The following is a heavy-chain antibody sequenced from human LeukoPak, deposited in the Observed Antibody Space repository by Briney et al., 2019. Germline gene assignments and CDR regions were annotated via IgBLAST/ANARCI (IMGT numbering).Heavy chain of an antibody. CDR1: GFTFSKYT. Sequence: GGSLRLSCAASGFTFSKYTMNWLRQAPGKGLEWVSSISSTSDYIYYANSMKGRFTISRDNAKNSVFLQMNSLRVEDTATYYCARGRAIDIWGRGTMVTVSS. J-gene: IGHJ3*02. V-gene: IGHV3-21*04. CDR2: ISSTSDYI. CDR3: ARGRAIDI.